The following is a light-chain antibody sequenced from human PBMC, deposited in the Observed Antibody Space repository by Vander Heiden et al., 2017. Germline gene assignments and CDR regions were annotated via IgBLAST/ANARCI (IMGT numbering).Light chain of an antibody. CDR3: QVWDSYTDHVV. Sequence: SYVLPHAPPVSVAPGQTARITCGGNNIGSKTVHWYQQKPRQAPVLVVYDDSDRPSGIPDRFSGSNSKTTATLTISRVEDRDEADYYCQVWDSYTDHVVFGGGTRLTVL. CDR1: NIGSKT. J-gene: IGLJ3*02. CDR2: DDS. V-gene: IGLV3-21*02.